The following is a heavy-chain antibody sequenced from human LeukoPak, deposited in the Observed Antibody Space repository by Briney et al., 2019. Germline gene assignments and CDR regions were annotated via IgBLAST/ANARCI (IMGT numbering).Heavy chain of an antibody. V-gene: IGHV4-38-2*01. CDR3: ARARYNYGDSDY. Sequence: SETLSLTCAVSGHSISSGYYWGWIRQPPGKGLEWIGTIYHNGNTYYNPSLNSRATISVDTSRNQFSLELSSVTAADTAVFYCARARYNYGDSDYWGQGTLVTVSS. CDR1: GHSISSGYY. CDR2: IYHNGNT. J-gene: IGHJ4*02. D-gene: IGHD5-18*01.